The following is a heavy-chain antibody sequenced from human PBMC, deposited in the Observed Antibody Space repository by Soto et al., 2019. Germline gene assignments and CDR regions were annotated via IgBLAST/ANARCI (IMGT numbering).Heavy chain of an antibody. CDR1: GFTFAVHA. D-gene: IGHD5-12*01. V-gene: IGHV3-23*01. CDR3: VNDRLARKWQFQFDS. J-gene: IGHJ4*02. CDR2: ISGLGGTT. Sequence: EGSLRLSCAASGFTFAVHAMSWVRQAPGKGLEWVSSISGLGGTTHYADSVTGRFNISRDNSNSMMYLQVNRLRVEDTAVYYCVNDRLARKWQFQFDSWGQGTKVTVSS.